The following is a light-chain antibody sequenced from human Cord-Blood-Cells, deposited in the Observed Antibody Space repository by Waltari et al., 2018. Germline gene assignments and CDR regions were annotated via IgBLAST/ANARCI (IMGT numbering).Light chain of an antibody. V-gene: IGKV3-15*01. CDR1: QSVSSN. Sequence: EIVMTQSPATLSVSPGERAPLSCRASQSVSSNLAWYQQKPGQAPRLLIYGAATRATGIPARFSGSGSGTEFTLTISSLQSEDFAVYYCQQYNNLPRTFDQGTKVEIK. CDR2: GAA. J-gene: IGKJ1*01. CDR3: QQYNNLPRT.